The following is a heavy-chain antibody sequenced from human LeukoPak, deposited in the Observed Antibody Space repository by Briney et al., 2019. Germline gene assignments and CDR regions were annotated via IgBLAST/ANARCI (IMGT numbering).Heavy chain of an antibody. CDR2: INPNSGGT. Sequence: VASVKVSCKASGYTFTGYYMHWVRQAPGQGLEWMGWINPNSGGTNYAQKFQGRITMTRDTSISTAYMELSRLRSDDTAVYYCAREGKNAYVWGSSRQASYFDYWGQGTLVTVSP. D-gene: IGHD3-16*02. CDR3: AREGKNAYVWGSSRQASYFDY. CDR1: GYTFTGYY. J-gene: IGHJ4*02. V-gene: IGHV1-2*02.